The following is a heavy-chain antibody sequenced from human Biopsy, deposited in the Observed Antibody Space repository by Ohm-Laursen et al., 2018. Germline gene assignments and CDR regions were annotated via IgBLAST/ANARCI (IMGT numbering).Heavy chain of an antibody. CDR1: GDSLTSGPEN. V-gene: IGHV4-61*01. CDR3: ARGRRTSGWPYFDN. J-gene: IGHJ4*02. D-gene: IGHD6-19*01. Sequence: SGPLSLTCTVSGDSLTSGPENWSWIRQSPGQGLEYIGFIYSGGNTNYNPSLKNRVTMSVDTSKNQFYLKLYSVTAADTAVYYCARGRRTSGWPYFDNWGQGALVIVSP. CDR2: IYSGGNT.